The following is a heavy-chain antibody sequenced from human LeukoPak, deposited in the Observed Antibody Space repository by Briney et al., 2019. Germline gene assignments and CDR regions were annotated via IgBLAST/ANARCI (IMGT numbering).Heavy chain of an antibody. D-gene: IGHD2-2*01. CDR1: GGSISSGGYY. CDR2: IYYSGST. Sequence: SETLSLTCTVSGGSISSGGYYWSWIRQHPGKGLEWIGSIYYSGSTYYNPSLKSRVTISVDTSKNQFSLKLSSVTAADTAVYYCARVLRYCTSTSCYSRGFDYWGQGTLVTVSS. CDR3: ARVLRYCTSTSCYSRGFDY. J-gene: IGHJ4*02. V-gene: IGHV4-39*07.